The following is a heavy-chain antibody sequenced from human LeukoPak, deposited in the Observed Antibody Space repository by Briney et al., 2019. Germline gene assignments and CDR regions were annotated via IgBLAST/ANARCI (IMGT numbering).Heavy chain of an antibody. CDR1: GFTFSSYV. CDR3: AREWWFSTDYYGMDV. V-gene: IGHV3-23*01. Sequence: GGSLRLSCAASGFTFSSYVMSWVRQAPGKGLEWVSAVSGSGGSTYLTDSVEGRFTISRDNSKNTLYLQMNSLRAEDTATYYCAREWWFSTDYYGMDVWGQGTTVTVSS. D-gene: IGHD2-15*01. CDR2: VSGSGGST. J-gene: IGHJ6*02.